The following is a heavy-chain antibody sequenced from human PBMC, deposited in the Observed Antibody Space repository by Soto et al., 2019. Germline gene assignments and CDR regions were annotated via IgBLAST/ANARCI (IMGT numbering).Heavy chain of an antibody. CDR3: ARQWTGIAAADTNYYYCMDV. J-gene: IGHJ6*02. CDR2: IYPGDSDT. Sequence: GESLKISCKGSGYSFTSYWIGWVRQMPGKGLEWMGIIYPGDSDTRYSPSFQGQVTISADKSISTAYLQWSSLKASDTAMYYCARQWTGIAAADTNYYYCMDVWGQRTTVSVSS. D-gene: IGHD6-13*01. V-gene: IGHV5-51*01. CDR1: GYSFTSYW.